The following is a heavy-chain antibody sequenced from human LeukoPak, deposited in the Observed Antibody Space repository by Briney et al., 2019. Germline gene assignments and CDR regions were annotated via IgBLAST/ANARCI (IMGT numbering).Heavy chain of an antibody. CDR1: GGSMTTYY. V-gene: IGHV4-59*12. CDR2: VDYSGNT. J-gene: IGHJ4*02. CDR3: ARAGAYCGGDCYLDY. Sequence: PSETLSLTCSVSGGSMTTYYWNWLRQPPGKGLEFIGYVDYSGNTYYNPSLESRVTISVDTSKNQFSLRLSSVTAADTAVYYCARAGAYCGGDCYLDYWGQGTLVTVSS. D-gene: IGHD2-21*02.